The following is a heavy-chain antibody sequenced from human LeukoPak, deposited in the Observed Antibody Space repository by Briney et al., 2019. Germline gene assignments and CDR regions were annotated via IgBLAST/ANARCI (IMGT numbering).Heavy chain of an antibody. D-gene: IGHD6-13*01. CDR3: SRGQSISAVAV. CDR2: IHYSGST. J-gene: IGHJ4*02. CDR1: GGSISSHY. Sequence: SETLSLTCTVSGGSISSHYWSWIRQPPGKGPEWIGYIHYSGSTNYNPSLKSRVTISVDTSKNQFSLKLSSVTAADTAVYYCSRGQSISAVAVWGQGTLVTVSS. V-gene: IGHV4-59*08.